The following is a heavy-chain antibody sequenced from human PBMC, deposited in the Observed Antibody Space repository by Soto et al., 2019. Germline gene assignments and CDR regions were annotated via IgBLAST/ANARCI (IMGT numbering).Heavy chain of an antibody. D-gene: IGHD6-13*01. Sequence: PGGSLRLSCAASGFTFSSYAMSWVRQAPGKGLEWVSAISGSGGSTYYADSVKGRFTISRDNSKNTLYLQMNSLRAEDTAVYYCAKRSPLVSVLSSWREAYYFDYWGQGTLVTVSS. CDR2: ISGSGGST. CDR1: GFTFSSYA. CDR3: AKRSPLVSVLSSWREAYYFDY. V-gene: IGHV3-23*01. J-gene: IGHJ4*02.